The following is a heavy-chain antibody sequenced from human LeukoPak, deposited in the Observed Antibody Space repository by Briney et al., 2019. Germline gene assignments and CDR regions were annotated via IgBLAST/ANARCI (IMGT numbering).Heavy chain of an antibody. D-gene: IGHD5-18*01. CDR2: IYTIDSET. CDR1: GNTFNNYW. V-gene: IGHV5-51*01. Sequence: GESLSISCKGSGNTFNNYWIAGVRRMPGRGLEWMGIIYTIDSETRYSPSFQGQVNFSADRSINTAYLQWNSLKAADTAMYYCARTTMVSRYMDVWGKGTTVTVSS. J-gene: IGHJ6*03. CDR3: ARTTMVSRYMDV.